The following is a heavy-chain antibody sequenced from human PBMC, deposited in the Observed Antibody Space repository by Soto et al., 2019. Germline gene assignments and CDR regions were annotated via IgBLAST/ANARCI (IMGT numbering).Heavy chain of an antibody. V-gene: IGHV3-30-3*01. CDR2: ISYDGSNK. J-gene: IGHJ4*02. D-gene: IGHD3-9*01. CDR3: ARDQYDILTGPNY. CDR1: GLTFSNYA. Sequence: PGGSLRLSCAASGLTFSNYAMSWVRQAPGKGLEWVAVISYDGSNKYYADSVKGRFTISRDNSKNTLYLQMNGLRPEDAAVYYCARDQYDILTGPNYWGQGTLVTVSS.